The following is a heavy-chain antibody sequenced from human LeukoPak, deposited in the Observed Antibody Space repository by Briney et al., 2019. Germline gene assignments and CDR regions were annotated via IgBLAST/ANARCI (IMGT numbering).Heavy chain of an antibody. CDR2: ISGSGGST. CDR3: ARDWYYDSSGYFHY. D-gene: IGHD3-22*01. J-gene: IGHJ1*01. CDR1: GFTFSSYA. V-gene: IGHV3-23*01. Sequence: GGSLRLSCAASGFTFSSYAMSWVRQAPGKGLEWVSAISGSGGSTYYADSVKGRFTISRDNAKKMVFVQLDSLRAEDTAIYYCARDWYYDSSGYFHYWGQGTLVTVSS.